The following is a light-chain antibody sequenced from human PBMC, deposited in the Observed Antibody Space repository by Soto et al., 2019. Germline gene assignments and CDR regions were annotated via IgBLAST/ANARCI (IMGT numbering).Light chain of an antibody. CDR2: GAA. V-gene: IGKV3D-15*01. CDR3: QQYNNWVLT. J-gene: IGKJ4*01. Sequence: EMLMTQYPATLSVAPGVSARLSCRAGQDVSINLAWYQHKPGQAPGLLIYGAATRATGIPARFSGSGSGTEFTLTISSLQSEDFAVYYCQQYNNWVLTFGGGTKVDIK. CDR1: QDVSIN.